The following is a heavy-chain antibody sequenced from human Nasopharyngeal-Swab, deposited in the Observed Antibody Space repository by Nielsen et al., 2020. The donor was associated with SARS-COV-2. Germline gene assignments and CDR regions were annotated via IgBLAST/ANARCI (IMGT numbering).Heavy chain of an antibody. V-gene: IGHV3-23*01. J-gene: IGHJ4*02. CDR2: ISGSGGST. CDR1: GFTFDAYA. D-gene: IGHD6-13*01. CDR3: AKDPGTAYFDY. Sequence: GESLKISCTTSGFTFDAYAMSWVRQAPGKGLEWVSGISGSGGSTYYADSVKGRFTISRDNSKNTVYLQMNSLRAEDTAVYYCAKDPGTAYFDYWGQGTLVTVSS.